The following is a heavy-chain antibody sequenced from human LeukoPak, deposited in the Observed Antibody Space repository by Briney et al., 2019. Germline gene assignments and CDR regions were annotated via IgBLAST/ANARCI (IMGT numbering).Heavy chain of an antibody. V-gene: IGHV3-30*02. D-gene: IGHD3-3*01. CDR1: GFTFSSYG. CDR3: AKDGFLLFWSGPGV. J-gene: IGHJ3*01. CDR2: IRYDGSNK. Sequence: PGGSLRLSCAASGFTFSSYGMHWVRQAPGKGLEWVAFIRYDGSNKYYADSVKGRFTISRDNSKNTLYLQMNSLRAEDTAAYYCAKDGFLLFWSGPGVWGQGTMVTVSS.